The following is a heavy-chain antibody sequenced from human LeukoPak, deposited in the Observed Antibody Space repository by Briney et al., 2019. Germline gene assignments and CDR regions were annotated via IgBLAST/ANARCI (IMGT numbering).Heavy chain of an antibody. CDR2: IYYSGST. CDR1: GGSISSGSYY. V-gene: IGHV4-39*07. J-gene: IGHJ4*02. CDR3: ARCDSVTALDY. Sequence: PSETLSLTCTVSGGSISSGSYYWSWIRQPPGKGLEWIGSIYYSGSTYYNPSLKSRVTISVDTSKNQFSLKLTSVTAADTAVYYCARCDSVTALDYWGQGTLVTVSS. D-gene: IGHD5-18*01.